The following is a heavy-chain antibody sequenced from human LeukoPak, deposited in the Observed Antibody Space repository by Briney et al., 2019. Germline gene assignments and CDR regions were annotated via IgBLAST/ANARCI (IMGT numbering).Heavy chain of an antibody. CDR2: ISGSGGST. Sequence: LTGGSLRLSCAASGFTFSSYAMSWVRQAPGKGLEWVSAISGSGGSTYYADSVKGRFTISRDNSKNTLYLQMNSLRAEDTAVYYCADKGRASPFSAGSRGATRYWGQGTLVTVSS. J-gene: IGHJ4*02. CDR3: ADKGRASPFSAGSRGATRY. D-gene: IGHD1-26*01. V-gene: IGHV3-23*01. CDR1: GFTFSSYA.